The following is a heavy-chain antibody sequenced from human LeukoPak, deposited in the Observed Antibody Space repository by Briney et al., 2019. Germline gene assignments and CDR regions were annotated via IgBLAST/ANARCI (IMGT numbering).Heavy chain of an antibody. Sequence: PGGSLRLSCAASGFTFSSNSMNWVRQAPGKGLELVSYISGSMSTIYYADSVKGRFTISRDNAKNSLYLQMNSLRPEDTAVYYCARDSSGYDVRYYYYYMDVWGKGTTVTVSS. CDR3: ARDSSGYDVRYYYYYMDV. D-gene: IGHD5-12*01. CDR1: GFTFSSNS. CDR2: ISGSMSTI. V-gene: IGHV3-48*01. J-gene: IGHJ6*03.